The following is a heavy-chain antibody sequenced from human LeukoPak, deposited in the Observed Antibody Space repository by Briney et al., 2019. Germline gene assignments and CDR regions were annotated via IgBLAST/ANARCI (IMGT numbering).Heavy chain of an antibody. CDR2: IYYSGST. Sequence: SETLSLTCSVSGGSISSYYWSWIRQPPGKGLEWIGYIYYSGSTNYNPSLYSRVTISVDTSKNQFSLKLSSVSAADTAIYYCARAGAIAARPDFDYWGQGTLVTVSS. CDR3: ARAGAIAARPDFDY. V-gene: IGHV4-59*01. D-gene: IGHD6-6*01. J-gene: IGHJ4*02. CDR1: GGSISSYY.